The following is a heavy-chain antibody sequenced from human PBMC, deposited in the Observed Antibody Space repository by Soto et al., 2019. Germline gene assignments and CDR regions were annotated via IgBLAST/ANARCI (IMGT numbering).Heavy chain of an antibody. CDR1: GFAFSSYA. Sequence: PGGSLSLSYSASGFAFSSYAMSWVRQAPGKGLEWVSAISGSGGSTYYADSVKGRFTISRDNSKNTLYLQMNSLRAEDTAVYYCAKDIVGATWFDPWGQGTLVIVSS. D-gene: IGHD1-26*01. CDR2: ISGSGGST. J-gene: IGHJ5*02. V-gene: IGHV3-23*01. CDR3: AKDIVGATWFDP.